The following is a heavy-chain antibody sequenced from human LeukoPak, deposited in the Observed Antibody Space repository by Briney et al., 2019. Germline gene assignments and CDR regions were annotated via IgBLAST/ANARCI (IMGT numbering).Heavy chain of an antibody. V-gene: IGHV1-3*01. J-gene: IGHJ5*02. Sequence: ASVKVPCKASGYTFSSYTMHWVRQAPGQRLEWMGWINAGNGSTEYSQKFQGRVTITRDTSANTAYMELSSLRSEDTAVFYCERGYDYNNYGWFDPWGQGTLVTVSS. CDR2: INAGNGST. CDR3: ERGYDYNNYGWFDP. CDR1: GYTFSSYT. D-gene: IGHD4-11*01.